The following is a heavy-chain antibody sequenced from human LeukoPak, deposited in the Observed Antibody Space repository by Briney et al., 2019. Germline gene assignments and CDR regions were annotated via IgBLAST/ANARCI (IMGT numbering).Heavy chain of an antibody. CDR3: ARARNEILAGYYSFDY. CDR2: IYTSGST. D-gene: IGHD3-9*01. CDR1: GGSISSYY. Sequence: SETLSLTCTVSGGSISSYYWSWIRQPAGKGLEWIGRIYTSGSTNYNPSLKSRVTMSVDTSKNQFSLKLSSVTAADTAIYYCARARNEILAGYYSFDYWGQGILVTVSS. J-gene: IGHJ4*02. V-gene: IGHV4-4*07.